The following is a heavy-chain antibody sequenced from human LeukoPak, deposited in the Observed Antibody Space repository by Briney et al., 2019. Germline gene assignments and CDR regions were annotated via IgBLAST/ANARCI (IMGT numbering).Heavy chain of an antibody. CDR2: IYYSGST. V-gene: IGHV4-59*08. J-gene: IGHJ4*02. CDR1: GGSISSYY. CDR3: ASPLGYCTTTTCYGDY. D-gene: IGHD2-2*01. Sequence: PSETLSLTCTVSGGSISSYYWSWIRQPPGKGLEWIGYIYYSGSTNYNPSLKSRVTISVDTSKNQFSLKLSSVTAADTAVYYCASPLGYCTTTTCYGDYWGQGTLVTVSS.